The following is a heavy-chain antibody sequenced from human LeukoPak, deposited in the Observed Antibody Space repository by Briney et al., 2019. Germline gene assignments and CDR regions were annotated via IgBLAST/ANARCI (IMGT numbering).Heavy chain of an antibody. D-gene: IGHD3-9*01. CDR2: ISGSVGST. V-gene: IGHV3-23*01. CDR1: GFTLSTYG. Sequence: GGTLRLSCLASGFTLSTYGMSCVRPPEGKVLEWVSAISGSVGSTNYADCVKSRFTNYRDNSKNTLYLEMNSLRAEDKAVYYCAKDGGEYYDILTGYYPRLYYMDVWGKGTTVTISS. J-gene: IGHJ6*03. CDR3: AKDGGEYYDILTGYYPRLYYMDV.